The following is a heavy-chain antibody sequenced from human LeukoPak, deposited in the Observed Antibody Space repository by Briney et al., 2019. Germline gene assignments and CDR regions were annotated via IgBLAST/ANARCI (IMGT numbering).Heavy chain of an antibody. V-gene: IGHV5-51*01. D-gene: IGHD4-23*01. CDR1: GYRFTTDY. CDR3: ARASSGGTASPIDY. J-gene: IGHJ4*02. CDR2: IYPDDSET. Sequence: GESLKISCKASGYRFTTDYIGWVRQMPGKGLEWMGIIYPDDSETNYSPSFQGQVSMSVDKSITTAYLQWSSLKASDTAMYFCARASSGGTASPIDYWGQGTLVTVSA.